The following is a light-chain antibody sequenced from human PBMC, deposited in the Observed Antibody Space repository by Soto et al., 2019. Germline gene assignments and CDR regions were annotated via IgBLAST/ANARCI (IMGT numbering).Light chain of an antibody. CDR1: SSDIGSYNL. V-gene: IGLV2-23*01. CDR3: CSYAGSSTWV. Sequence: QSALTQPASVSGSPGQSITISCTGTSSDIGSYNLVSWYQQHPGKAPKLMIYEGTKRPSGVSNRFSGSKSGNTASLTISGLRAEDEADYYCCSYAGSSTWVFXGGT. CDR2: EGT. J-gene: IGLJ3*02.